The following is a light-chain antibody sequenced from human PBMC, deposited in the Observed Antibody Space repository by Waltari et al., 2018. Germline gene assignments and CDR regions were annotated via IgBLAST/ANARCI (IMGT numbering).Light chain of an antibody. CDR3: QRRTNWYA. J-gene: IGKJ2*01. CDR2: DSS. CDR1: QSISTS. V-gene: IGKV3-11*01. Sequence: ETVLTQSPATLSLSPGERATLSCRASQSISTSLAWYQQKPAQAPRLLIYDSSNRATGVPDRFSGSGSGTDFTLTISSLEPEDFAVYYCQRRTNWYAFGQGTKLEIK.